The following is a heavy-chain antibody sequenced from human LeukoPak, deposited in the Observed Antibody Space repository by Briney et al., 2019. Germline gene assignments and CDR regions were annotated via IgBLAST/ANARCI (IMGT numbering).Heavy chain of an antibody. CDR1: GFTFSSYG. CDR2: ISYDGSNK. CDR3: AKDSGGSGYYPYYFDY. V-gene: IGHV3-30*18. J-gene: IGHJ4*02. D-gene: IGHD3-22*01. Sequence: PGGSLRLSCAASGFTFSSYGMHWVRQAPGKGLEWVAVISYDGSNKYYADSVKGRFTISRDNSKNTLYLQMNSLRAEDTAVYYCAKDSGGSGYYPYYFDYWGQGTLVTVSS.